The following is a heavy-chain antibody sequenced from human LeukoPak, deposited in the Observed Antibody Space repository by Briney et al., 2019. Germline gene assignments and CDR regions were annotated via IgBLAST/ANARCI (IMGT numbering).Heavy chain of an antibody. Sequence: GGSLRLSCAASGFTFSNYAMHWVSQAPGKGLEWVAVIPYDGSYKYYADSVKGRFTISRDNSKNTLSLQMNSLRAEDTAVYYCARDSGFIQLWSLYYFDSWGQGTLVTVSS. D-gene: IGHD5-18*01. V-gene: IGHV3-30-3*01. CDR1: GFTFSNYA. CDR2: IPYDGSYK. CDR3: ARDSGFIQLWSLYYFDS. J-gene: IGHJ4*02.